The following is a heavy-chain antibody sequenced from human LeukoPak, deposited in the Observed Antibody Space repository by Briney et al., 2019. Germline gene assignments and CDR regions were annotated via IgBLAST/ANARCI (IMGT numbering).Heavy chain of an antibody. V-gene: IGHV3-33*06. CDR1: GFTFSTYG. Sequence: GGSLRLSCAASGFTFSTYGMHWVRQAPGKGLEWVAVIWNDATNKYYTDSVKGRFTISRDNSKNTLYLQMNSLRAEDTAVYYCAKSGLVVVPAAYDHWGQGSLVTVPS. D-gene: IGHD2-2*01. CDR3: AKSGLVVVPAAYDH. J-gene: IGHJ5*02. CDR2: IWNDATNK.